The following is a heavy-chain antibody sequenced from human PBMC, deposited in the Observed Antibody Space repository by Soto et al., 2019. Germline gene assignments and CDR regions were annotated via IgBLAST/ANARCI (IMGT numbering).Heavy chain of an antibody. CDR2: IYHSGST. J-gene: IGHJ4*02. V-gene: IGHV4-30-2*02. D-gene: IGHD2-15*01. Sequence: QLQLQESGSGLVKPSQTLSLTCAVSGGSISSGGYSWSWIRQPPGKGLEWIGYIYHSGSTYYNPSLKRRVTISVERSKNQFSLNLSSGTSADTAVYYSAAGGGLPRYYWGQGTLVTVSS. CDR3: AAGGGLPRYY. CDR1: GGSISSGGYS.